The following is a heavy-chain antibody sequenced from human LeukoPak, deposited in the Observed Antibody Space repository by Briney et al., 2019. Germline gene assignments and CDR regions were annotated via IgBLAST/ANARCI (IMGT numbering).Heavy chain of an antibody. Sequence: PGGSLRLFCAASGFTFDDYPMHWVRQAPGKGLEWVSFITWDGSSTYYAGSVKGRFTIPRANSKNSLYLQMNSLRTQHTASYYCAKVEGIGDYYYGMDVWGQGTTVTVSS. J-gene: IGHJ6*02. CDR2: ITWDGSST. D-gene: IGHD3-3*01. V-gene: IGHV3-43*01. CDR1: GFTFDDYP. CDR3: AKVEGIGDYYYGMDV.